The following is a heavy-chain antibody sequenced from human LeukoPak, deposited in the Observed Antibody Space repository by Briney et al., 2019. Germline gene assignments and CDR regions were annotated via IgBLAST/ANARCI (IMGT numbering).Heavy chain of an antibody. D-gene: IGHD1-26*01. CDR3: ARIAEKVGATGPADY. V-gene: IGHV1-46*01. J-gene: IGHJ4*02. Sequence: GASVKVSCKASGYTFTSYYMHWVRQAPGQGLEWMGIINPSGGSTSYAQKFQGRVTMTRDTSTSTVYMELGSLRSEDTAVYYCARIAEKVGATGPADYWGQGTLVTVSS. CDR2: INPSGGST. CDR1: GYTFTSYY.